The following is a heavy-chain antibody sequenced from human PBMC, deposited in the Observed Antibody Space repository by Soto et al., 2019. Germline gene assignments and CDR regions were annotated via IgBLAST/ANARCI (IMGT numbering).Heavy chain of an antibody. CDR3: ARTIASGWRDAFVS. Sequence: ASVKVSCKASGYSFTSYGISWVRQMPGKGMEWMGIIYPGDSDTRYSPSLQGQVTISADKSIATAYLQWGSLKASDTAMYYCARTIASGWRDAFVSWGQGTMVTVSS. CDR1: GYSFTSYG. J-gene: IGHJ3*02. V-gene: IGHV5-51*01. D-gene: IGHD6-19*01. CDR2: IYPGDSDT.